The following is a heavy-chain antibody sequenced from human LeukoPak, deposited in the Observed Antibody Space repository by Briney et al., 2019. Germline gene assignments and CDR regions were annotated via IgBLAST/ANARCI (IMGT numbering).Heavy chain of an antibody. V-gene: IGHV3-33*01. D-gene: IGHD6-13*01. CDR1: GFTFSSYG. Sequence: GGSLRLSCAASGFTFSSYGMHWVRQAPGKVLEWVAVIWYDGSNKYYADSVKGRFTISRDNSKNTLYLQMNSLRAEDTAVYYCAIDENKGFEQQLVLYYYGMDVWGQGTTVTVSS. CDR2: IWYDGSNK. CDR3: AIDENKGFEQQLVLYYYGMDV. J-gene: IGHJ6*02.